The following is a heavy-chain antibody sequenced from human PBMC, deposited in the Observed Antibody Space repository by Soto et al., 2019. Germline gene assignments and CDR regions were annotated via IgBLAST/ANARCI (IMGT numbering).Heavy chain of an antibody. V-gene: IGHV3-49*04. CDR1: GFTFGDYA. CDR2: IRSKAYGGTT. J-gene: IGHJ4*02. D-gene: IGHD4-17*01. Sequence: PGGSLRLSFTASGFTFGDYALSWVRQAPGKGLEWVGFIRSKAYGGTTEYAASVKGRFTISRDDSKSIAYLQMKSLKTEDTAVYYCTRVFTTVTTAYYFDYWGQGT. CDR3: TRVFTTVTTAYYFDY.